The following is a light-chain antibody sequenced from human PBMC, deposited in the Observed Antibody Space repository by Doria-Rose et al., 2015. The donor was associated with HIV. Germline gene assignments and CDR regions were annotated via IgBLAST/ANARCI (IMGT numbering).Light chain of an antibody. V-gene: IGKV3-20*01. CDR3: HQYGTSWT. CDR2: DGS. J-gene: IGKJ1*01. Sequence: TQSPGTLSLSPGERATLSCRASQSFSSTYLAWYQQKPGQDPRHLIYDGSTRTTGIPDRFIASVSGTDFTLTINRLEPEDFALYYCHQYGTSWTFGQGTKVEI. CDR1: QSFSSTY.